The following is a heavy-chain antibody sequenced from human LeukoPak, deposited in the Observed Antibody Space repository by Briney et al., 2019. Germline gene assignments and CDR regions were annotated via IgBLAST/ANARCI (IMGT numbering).Heavy chain of an antibody. J-gene: IGHJ4*02. D-gene: IGHD1-26*01. CDR3: ATAGGSYYESPDY. Sequence: ASVKVSCKASGYTFTSYYMHWVRQAPGQGLEWMGIINPSGGSTSYAQKFQGRVTMTRDMSTSTVYMELSSLRSEDTAVYYCATAGGSYYESPDYWGQGTLVTVSS. CDR2: INPSGGST. V-gene: IGHV1-46*01. CDR1: GYTFTSYY.